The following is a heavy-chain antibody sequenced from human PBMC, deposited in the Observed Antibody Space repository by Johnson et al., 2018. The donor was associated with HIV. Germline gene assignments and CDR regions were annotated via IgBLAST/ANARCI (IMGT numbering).Heavy chain of an antibody. CDR3: SKALNYYDSEEDAFDV. J-gene: IGHJ3*01. V-gene: IGHV3-9*01. CDR2: ISWNSGSI. Sequence: VQLVESGGGVVQPGGSLKLSCAASGFTFDDYAMHWVRQAPGKGLEWVSGISWNSGSIGYADSVKGRFTISRDNAKNSLYLQMNSLRAEDTAVYYCSKALNYYDSEEDAFDVWGQGTMVTVSS. CDR1: GFTFDDYA. D-gene: IGHD3-22*01.